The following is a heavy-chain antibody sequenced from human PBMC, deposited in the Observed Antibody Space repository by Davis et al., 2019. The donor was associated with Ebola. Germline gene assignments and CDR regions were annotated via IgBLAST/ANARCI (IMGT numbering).Heavy chain of an antibody. D-gene: IGHD6-13*01. J-gene: IGHJ6*02. V-gene: IGHV1-46*01. Sequence: AASVKVSCKASGYTFTGYYMHWVRQAPGQGLEWMGIINPSGGSTSYAQKFQGRVTMTRDTSTSTVYMELSSLRSEDTAVYYCARDIAAAGSSYYYYYGMDVWGQGTTVTVSS. CDR3: ARDIAAAGSSYYYYYGMDV. CDR1: GYTFTGYY. CDR2: INPSGGST.